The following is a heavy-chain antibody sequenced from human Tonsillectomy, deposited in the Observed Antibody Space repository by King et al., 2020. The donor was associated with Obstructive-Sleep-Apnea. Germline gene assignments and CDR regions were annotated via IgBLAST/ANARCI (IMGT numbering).Heavy chain of an antibody. CDR3: ARDQYSSGWYLGWNWFDP. CDR1: GGSISSYY. V-gene: IGHV4-59*01. J-gene: IGHJ5*02. Sequence: VQLKESGPGLVKPSETLSLTCTVSGGSISSYYWSWIRQPPGKRLEWIGNIYYSGSTTYNPSLKSRVTISVDTSKNQFSLKLSSVTAADTAVYYCARDQYSSGWYLGWNWFDPWGQGTLVTVSS. CDR2: IYYSGST. D-gene: IGHD6-19*01.